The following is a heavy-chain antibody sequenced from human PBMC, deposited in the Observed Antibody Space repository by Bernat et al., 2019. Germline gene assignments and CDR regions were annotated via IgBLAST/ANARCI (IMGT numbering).Heavy chain of an antibody. CDR2: IRSKANTYAT. J-gene: IGHJ6*03. Sequence: EVQLVESGGGLVQPGGSLKLSCAASGLTFSDSAMHWVRQASGKGLEWVGRIRSKANTYATEYAASVKGRFTISRDDSKNTAYLQMNSLTTEDTAVYHCTSAKPRSDFYMDVWGKGTTVAVSS. V-gene: IGHV3-73*02. CDR1: GLTFSDSA. CDR3: TSAKPRSDFYMDV.